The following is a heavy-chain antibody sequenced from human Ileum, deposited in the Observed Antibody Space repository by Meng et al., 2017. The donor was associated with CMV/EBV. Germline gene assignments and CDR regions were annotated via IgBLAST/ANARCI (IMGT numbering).Heavy chain of an antibody. V-gene: IGHV1-18*01. CDR1: CYTFSCYG. J-gene: IGHJ4*02. Sequence: VPLVPSGPEWKKPGASVRVSWTTSCYTFSCYGIIWVRQASGQGLEWMGWSSGYTGNTHYGQKIQGRATMTTDTSTNTAYMELRSLRSDDTAVYYCARDKSDPGREEFAHWGQGTLVTVAS. CDR3: ARDKSDPGREEFAH. CDR2: SSGYTGNT.